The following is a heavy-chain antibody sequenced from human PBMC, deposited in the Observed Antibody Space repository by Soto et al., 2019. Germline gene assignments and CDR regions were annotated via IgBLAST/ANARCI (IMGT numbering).Heavy chain of an antibody. CDR2: ISWNSGSI. V-gene: IGHV3-9*01. D-gene: IGHD6-13*01. Sequence: EVQLVESGGGLVQPGRSLRLSCAASGFTFDDYAMHWVRQAPGKGLEWVSGISWNSGSIGYADSVKGRFTISRDNAKNCLYLQMNSLRAEDTALYYCAKGDSSSFYYGMDVWGQGTTVTVSS. CDR3: AKGDSSSFYYGMDV. CDR1: GFTFDDYA. J-gene: IGHJ6*02.